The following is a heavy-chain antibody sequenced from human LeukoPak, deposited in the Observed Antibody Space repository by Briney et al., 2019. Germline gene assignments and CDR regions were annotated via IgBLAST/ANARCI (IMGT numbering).Heavy chain of an antibody. Sequence: PSETLSLTCNVSGGSISTTNYYWGWIRQPPGKGLEWIGSIYYSGSTYYNPSLKSRVTISVDTSKNQFSLKLSSVTAADTAVYYCATSYGDYVFSDYWGQGTLVTVSS. J-gene: IGHJ4*02. CDR3: ATSYGDYVFSDY. V-gene: IGHV4-39*07. CDR2: IYYSGST. CDR1: GGSISTTNYY. D-gene: IGHD4-17*01.